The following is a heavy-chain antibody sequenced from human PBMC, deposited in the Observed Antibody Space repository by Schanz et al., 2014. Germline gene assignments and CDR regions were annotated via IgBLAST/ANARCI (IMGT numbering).Heavy chain of an antibody. CDR1: GFTFSDSW. V-gene: IGHV3-74*01. D-gene: IGHD2-8*02. Sequence: DVQLVESGGGLVQPGGSLRLSCAASGFTFSDSWMHWVRQAPGKGLVWVSRTSNDGSFTTFADSVKGRFTISRDNAKNSVYLQMHSLRAEDTALYYCARDRDAGGYDSWGQGTLVTVSS. J-gene: IGHJ5*01. CDR3: ARDRDAGGYDS. CDR2: TSNDGSFT.